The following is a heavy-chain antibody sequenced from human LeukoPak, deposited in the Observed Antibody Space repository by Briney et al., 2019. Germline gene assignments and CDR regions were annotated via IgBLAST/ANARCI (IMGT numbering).Heavy chain of an antibody. Sequence: GSLRLSCAASGFTFSSYSMNWVRQAPGKGLEWVSSISSSSSYIYYADSVKGRFTISRDNAKNSLYLQMNSLRAEDTAVYYCATDTSGIAAAGTTFDIWGQGTMVTVSS. V-gene: IGHV3-21*01. CDR2: ISSSSSYI. J-gene: IGHJ3*02. D-gene: IGHD6-13*01. CDR3: ATDTSGIAAAGTTFDI. CDR1: GFTFSSYS.